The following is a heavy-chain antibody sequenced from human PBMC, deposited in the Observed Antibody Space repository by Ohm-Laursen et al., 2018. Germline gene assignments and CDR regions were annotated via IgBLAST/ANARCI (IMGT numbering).Heavy chain of an antibody. CDR3: ASLKLGKLDY. D-gene: IGHD7-27*01. J-gene: IGHJ4*02. V-gene: IGHV4-59*01. Sequence: TLSLTCTVSGGSISSYYWNWIRQPPGKGLEWIGYIDYSGSTNYNPSLKSRVTISVDTSKNQFSLKLSSVTAADTAVYYCASLKLGKLDYWGQGTLVTVSS. CDR1: GGSISSYY. CDR2: IDYSGST.